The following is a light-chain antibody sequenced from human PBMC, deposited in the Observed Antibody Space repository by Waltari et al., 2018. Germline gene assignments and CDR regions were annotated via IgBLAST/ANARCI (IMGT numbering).Light chain of an antibody. J-gene: IGLJ1*01. CDR3: CSYAGGHPLHLVAYL. Sequence: QTALTQPASVSGSPGQSITIPCTGSTDDVGKFDLFAWFHQYPGRPPQLIIYAVTKRPSGVSGRFSGSKSGNTAFLTISDLRADDEAVYYCCSYAGGHPLHLVAYLFGSGTDVTVL. CDR1: TDDVGKFDL. CDR2: AVT. V-gene: IGLV2-23*02.